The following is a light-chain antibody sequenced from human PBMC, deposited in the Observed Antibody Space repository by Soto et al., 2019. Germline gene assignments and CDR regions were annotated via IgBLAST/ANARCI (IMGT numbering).Light chain of an antibody. CDR1: QSISSW. V-gene: IGKV1-5*01. J-gene: IGKJ4*01. CDR3: QQYNSYPF. Sequence: DIQMTQSPSTLSASVGDRVIITCRASQSISSWLAWYQQKPGKAPKLLIYDASSLESGVPSRFSGSGSGTEFTLTISSLQPDDFGTYYCQQYNSYPFFGGGTKVEIK. CDR2: DAS.